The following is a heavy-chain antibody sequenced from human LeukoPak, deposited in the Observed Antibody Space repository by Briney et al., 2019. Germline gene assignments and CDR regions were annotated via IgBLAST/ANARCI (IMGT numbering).Heavy chain of an antibody. J-gene: IGHJ5*02. D-gene: IGHD2-2*01. CDR3: ARGGDCSSTSCGNWFDP. V-gene: IGHV4-38-2*02. CDR2: IYHSGST. Sequence: SETLSLTCTVSGYSISSGYYWGWIRQPPGKGLEWIGSIYHSGSTYYNPSLKSRVTISVDTSKNQFSLKLSSVTAADTAVYYCARGGDCSSTSCGNWFDPWGQGTLVTVSS. CDR1: GYSISSGYY.